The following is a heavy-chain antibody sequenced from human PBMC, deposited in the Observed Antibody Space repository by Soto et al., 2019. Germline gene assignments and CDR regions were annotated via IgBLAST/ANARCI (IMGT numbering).Heavy chain of an antibody. CDR2: ISAYNGNT. CDR3: ARGINYYDSGDDAFDI. D-gene: IGHD3-10*01. J-gene: IGHJ3*02. CDR1: GYTFTSYG. Sequence: ASVKVSCKASGYTFTSYGISWVRQAPGQGLEWMGWISAYNGNTNYAQKLQGRVTMTTDTSTSTAYMELRSLRSEDTAVYYCARGINYYDSGDDAFDIWGQGTMVTVS. V-gene: IGHV1-18*01.